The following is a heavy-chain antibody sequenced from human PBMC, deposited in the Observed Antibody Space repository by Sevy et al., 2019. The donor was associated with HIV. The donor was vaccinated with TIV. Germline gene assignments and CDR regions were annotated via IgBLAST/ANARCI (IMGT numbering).Heavy chain of an antibody. CDR2: INPNSGGT. CDR1: GYTFTGYY. Sequence: ASVKVSCKASGYTFTGYYMHWVRQAPGQGLEWMGRINPNSGGTNYAQKFQGRVTMTRDTSVSTAYMELSRLGSDDTALYYCAVGITMVRGVIIDWFDPWGQGTLVTVSS. V-gene: IGHV1-2*06. D-gene: IGHD3-10*01. CDR3: AVGITMVRGVIIDWFDP. J-gene: IGHJ5*02.